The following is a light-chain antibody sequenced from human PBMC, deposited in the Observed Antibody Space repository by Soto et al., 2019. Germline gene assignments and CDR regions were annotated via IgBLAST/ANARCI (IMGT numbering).Light chain of an antibody. V-gene: IGKV3-15*01. CDR3: QQYNNWPLT. CDR2: GAS. J-gene: IGKJ1*01. CDR1: QSVSSN. Sequence: ETFMTQSPATLSVSRGERVTLSCRASQSVSSNLAWYQQKPGQAPRLLIYGASTRATGIPARFSGSGSGTEFTLTISSLQSEDFAVYYCQQYNNWPLTFGQGTKVDIK.